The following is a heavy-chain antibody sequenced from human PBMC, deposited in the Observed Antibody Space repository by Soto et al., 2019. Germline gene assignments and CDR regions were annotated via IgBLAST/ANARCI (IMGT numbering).Heavy chain of an antibody. Sequence: EVQLVESGGGLVQPGGSLRLSCAASGFTFSYYWMHWVRQAPGKGLVWVSRINSDGSSTSYADSVEGRFTISRDNAKNTLYLQMNSLRAEDTAVYYCTREGGRRGDVWGQGTTVTVSS. J-gene: IGHJ6*02. CDR1: GFTFSYYW. V-gene: IGHV3-74*01. CDR3: TREGGRRGDV. CDR2: INSDGSST.